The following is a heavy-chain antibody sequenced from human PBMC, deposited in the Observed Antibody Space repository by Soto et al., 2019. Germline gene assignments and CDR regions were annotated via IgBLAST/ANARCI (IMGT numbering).Heavy chain of an antibody. J-gene: IGHJ4*02. CDR1: GFIFSNAW. CDR2: ISGGGSST. CDR3: AKERYCSGPCPPCADS. D-gene: IGHD2-15*01. Sequence: QLGGSLRLSCAASGFIFSNAWINWVRQAPGKGLEWVSAISGGGSSTYYADSVKGRFTISRDNSKNTLYLQMNSLRAEDTAVYYCAKERYCSGPCPPCADSWGQGTLVTVSS. V-gene: IGHV3-23*01.